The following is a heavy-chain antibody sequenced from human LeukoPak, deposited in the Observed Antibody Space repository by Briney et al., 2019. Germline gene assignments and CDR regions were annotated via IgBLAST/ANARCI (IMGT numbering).Heavy chain of an antibody. J-gene: IGHJ3*02. D-gene: IGHD3-3*01. CDR1: GFTFTSSA. Sequence: SVKVSCKASGFTFTSSAMQWVRQARGQRLEWIGWIVVGSGNTNYAQKFQERVNITRDMSTSTAYMELSSLRSEDTAVYYCAADSQYDFWSGPMTENAFEIWGRGTMVTVSS. CDR2: IVVGSGNT. V-gene: IGHV1-58*02. CDR3: AADSQYDFWSGPMTENAFEI.